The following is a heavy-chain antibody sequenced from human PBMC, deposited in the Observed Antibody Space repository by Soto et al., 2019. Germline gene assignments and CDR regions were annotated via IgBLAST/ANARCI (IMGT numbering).Heavy chain of an antibody. CDR2: INSDGRST. J-gene: IGHJ2*01. Sequence: EVQLVESGGGLVQPGGSLRLSCAASGFTFRNYWMHWVRQAPGKGLVWVSCINSDGRSTSYADSVNGRFTISRDNAKNTLFLQIKRLRAEDTAVYYCARVPFYCVGDCSHFELWGRGTLVTVSS. CDR3: ARVPFYCVGDCSHFEL. D-gene: IGHD2-21*02. V-gene: IGHV3-74*01. CDR1: GFTFRNYW.